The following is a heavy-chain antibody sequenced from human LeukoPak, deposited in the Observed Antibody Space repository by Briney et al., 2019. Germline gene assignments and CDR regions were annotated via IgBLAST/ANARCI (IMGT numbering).Heavy chain of an antibody. Sequence: ASVKVSCKASGGTFSSYAISWVRQAPGQGLEWMGGIIPIFGTANYAQKFQGRVTITADESTSTAYMELSSLRSKDTAVYYCARGRGYYGSGSYYHLDYWGQGTLVTVSS. D-gene: IGHD3-10*01. CDR2: IIPIFGTA. J-gene: IGHJ4*02. V-gene: IGHV1-69*13. CDR1: GGTFSSYA. CDR3: ARGRGYYGSGSYYHLDY.